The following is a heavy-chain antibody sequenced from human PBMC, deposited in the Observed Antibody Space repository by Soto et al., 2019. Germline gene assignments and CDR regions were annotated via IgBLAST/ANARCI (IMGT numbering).Heavy chain of an antibody. J-gene: IGHJ3*02. CDR1: GFTFSSYW. D-gene: IGHD2-21*01. V-gene: IGHV3-7*03. CDR2: IKQDGSEK. CDR3: ASDIPNLHAFDI. Sequence: GGSLRLSCAASGFTFSSYWMSWVRQAPGKGLEWVANIKQDGSEKYYVDSVKGQFTISRDNAKNSLYLQMNSLRAEDTAVYYCASDIPNLHAFDIWGQGTMVTVSS.